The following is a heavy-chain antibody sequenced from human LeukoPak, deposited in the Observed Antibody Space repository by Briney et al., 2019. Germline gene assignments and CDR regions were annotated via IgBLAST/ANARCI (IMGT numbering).Heavy chain of an antibody. CDR1: RFTVSYYR. Sequence: PGVTLSLSCAASRFTVSYYRMKWVRPAPGRGLVWVSYISSGGSLILYSDSVRRRFTISRDNARNLLYLHMNSLRVEDTAVYYWAKADRGDYSSSPVPYYNYYMNVWGKGTTVTVSS. V-gene: IGHV3-21*01. CDR2: ISSGGSLI. D-gene: IGHD6-13*01. CDR3: AKADRGDYSSSPVPYYNYYMNV. J-gene: IGHJ6*03.